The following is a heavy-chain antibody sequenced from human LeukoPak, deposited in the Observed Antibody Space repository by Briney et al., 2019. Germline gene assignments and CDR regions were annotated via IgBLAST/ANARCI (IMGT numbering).Heavy chain of an antibody. V-gene: IGHV4-31*03. Sequence: PSETLSLTCTVSGASVGSDAYYWGWIRQHPGKGLEWIGYYFGSGTTYYNPSLRSRVVISLDTSENQFSLILDSVTAADTAVYFRTTDRTGYFFDAWGQGTQVTVSS. CDR3: TTDRTGYFFDA. CDR2: YFGSGTT. J-gene: IGHJ4*02. CDR1: GASVGSDAYY.